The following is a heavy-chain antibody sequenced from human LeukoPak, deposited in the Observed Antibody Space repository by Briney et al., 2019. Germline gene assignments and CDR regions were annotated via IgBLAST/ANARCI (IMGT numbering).Heavy chain of an antibody. CDR1: GLTFSSHA. CDR2: ISGNGGNT. J-gene: IGHJ1*01. D-gene: IGHD2-15*01. V-gene: IGHV3-23*01. CDR3: ANIEWH. Sequence: GGSLRLSCAVSGLTFSSHAMSWVRQAPGKGLEWVSAISGNGGNTYYADSVKGRFTISRDNSKDTLYLQMNSLRVEDTAVYYCANIEWHWGQGTLVTVSS.